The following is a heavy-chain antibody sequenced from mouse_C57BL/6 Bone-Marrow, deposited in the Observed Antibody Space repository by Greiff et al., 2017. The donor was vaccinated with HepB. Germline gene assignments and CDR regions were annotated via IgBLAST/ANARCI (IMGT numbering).Heavy chain of an antibody. CDR3: ARSSYYYGSSYVGWYFDV. J-gene: IGHJ1*03. Sequence: QVQLQQPGTELVKPGASVKLSCKASGYTFTSYWMHWVKQRPGQGLEWIGNINPSNGGTNYNEKFKSKATLTVDKSSSTAYMQLSSLTSEDSAVYYCARSSYYYGSSYVGWYFDVWGTGTTVTVSS. CDR2: INPSNGGT. D-gene: IGHD1-1*01. V-gene: IGHV1-53*01. CDR1: GYTFTSYW.